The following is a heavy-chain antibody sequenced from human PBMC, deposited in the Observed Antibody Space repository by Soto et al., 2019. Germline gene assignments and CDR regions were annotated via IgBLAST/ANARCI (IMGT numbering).Heavy chain of an antibody. CDR1: GYTFTSYS. J-gene: IGHJ4*02. Sequence: GSVHVSFKASGYTFTSYSMHWLRQAPGQRLAGMGWINAGNGHTKYSQKFQGRVTINRDTSASTAYMELSSLRSEDTAVYYCAATPRHYYGSGSYPDYWGQGTLVTVSS. D-gene: IGHD3-10*01. V-gene: IGHV1-3*01. CDR3: AATPRHYYGSGSYPDY. CDR2: INAGNGHT.